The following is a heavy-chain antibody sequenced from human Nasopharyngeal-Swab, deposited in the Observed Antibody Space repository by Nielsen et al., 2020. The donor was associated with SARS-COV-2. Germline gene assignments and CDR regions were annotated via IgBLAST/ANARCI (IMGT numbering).Heavy chain of an antibody. D-gene: IGHD6-13*01. CDR1: GFTFSSYG. Sequence: GESLKISCAASGFTFSSYGMHWVRRAPGKGLEWVAVISYDGSNKYYADSVKGRFTISRDNSKNTLYLQMNSLRAEDTAVYYCAKDGGAAAGTRWFDPWGQGTLVTVSS. J-gene: IGHJ5*02. CDR2: ISYDGSNK. V-gene: IGHV3-30*18. CDR3: AKDGGAAAGTRWFDP.